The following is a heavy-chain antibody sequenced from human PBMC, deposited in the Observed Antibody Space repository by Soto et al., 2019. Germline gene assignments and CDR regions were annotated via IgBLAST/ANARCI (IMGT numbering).Heavy chain of an antibody. CDR2: IYYSGST. Sequence: QVQLQESGPGLVKPSETLSLTCTVSGGSISSYYWSWIRQPPGKGLEWIGYIYYSGSTNYNPSLKRRVTISVDTSKNQFSPKLSSVTAADTAVYYCARHYGYGYARDWGQGTLVTVSS. J-gene: IGHJ4*02. D-gene: IGHD5-18*01. CDR1: GGSISSYY. V-gene: IGHV4-59*08. CDR3: ARHYGYGYARD.